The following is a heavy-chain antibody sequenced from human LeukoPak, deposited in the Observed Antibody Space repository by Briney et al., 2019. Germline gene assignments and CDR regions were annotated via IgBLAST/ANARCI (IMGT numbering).Heavy chain of an antibody. CDR2: IYHSGST. CDR1: GYSITSGYY. J-gene: IGHJ4*02. Sequence: SETLSLTCAVSGYSITSGYYWAWIRQPPGKGLEWIGNIYHSGSTYYNPSLQNRVTVSLDTSNNQFSLKLSSVTDADTAVHFCARRYSNYFFDHWGQGTLATVS. V-gene: IGHV4-38-2*01. D-gene: IGHD4-11*01. CDR3: ARRYSNYFFDH.